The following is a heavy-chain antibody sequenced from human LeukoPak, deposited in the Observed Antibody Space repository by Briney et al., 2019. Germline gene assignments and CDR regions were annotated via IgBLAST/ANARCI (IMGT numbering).Heavy chain of an antibody. CDR3: ARELPFDY. J-gene: IGHJ4*02. CDR1: GFTISGYW. CDR2: INGDGSTT. Sequence: PGGSLRLSCAASGFTISGYWMHWVRQAPGKGLVWVSRINGDGSTTTYADSVKGRFTISRDNAKNTLYLQMNSLRAEDTAVYYCARELPFDYWGQGTLVTVSS. V-gene: IGHV3-74*01. D-gene: IGHD2-2*01.